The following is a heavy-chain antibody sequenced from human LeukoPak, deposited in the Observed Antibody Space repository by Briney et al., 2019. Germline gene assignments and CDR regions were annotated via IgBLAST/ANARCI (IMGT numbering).Heavy chain of an antibody. D-gene: IGHD3-10*01. CDR2: VNPNSGGT. Sequence: SVKVSCKASGYTFTCYYMHWVRQAPGQGLEWMGRVNPNSGGTNYAQKFQGRVTMTRDTSISTAYMELSRLRSDDTAVYYCASRFRGVKEFDYWGQGTLVTVSS. J-gene: IGHJ4*02. V-gene: IGHV1-2*02. CDR3: ASRFRGVKEFDY. CDR1: GYTFTCYY.